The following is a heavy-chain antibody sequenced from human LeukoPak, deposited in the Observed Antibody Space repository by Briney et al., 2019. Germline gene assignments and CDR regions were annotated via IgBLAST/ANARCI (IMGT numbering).Heavy chain of an antibody. Sequence: GGSLRLSCTASGFKFDDYGMTWVRQAPGKGLVWVSRISNDGSHTLYADSVKGRFAMSRDNAKNTLYLEMNSLRAEDTAVYYCGRVTGGYNLVDNWGQGTLVTVSS. V-gene: IGHV3-74*01. CDR1: GFKFDDYG. CDR2: ISNDGSHT. CDR3: GRVTGGYNLVDN. J-gene: IGHJ4*02. D-gene: IGHD5-24*01.